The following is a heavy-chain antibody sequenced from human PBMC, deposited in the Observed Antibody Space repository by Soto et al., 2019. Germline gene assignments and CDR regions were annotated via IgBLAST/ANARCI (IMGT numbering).Heavy chain of an antibody. Sequence: GASVKVSCKASGYTFTSYGISWVRQAPGQGLERMGWISAYNGNTNYAQKLQGRVTMTTDTSTSTAYMELRSLRSDDTAVYYCAGDLIPYYDFWGGYSDWFDPWGQGTLVTAPQ. CDR2: ISAYNGNT. CDR3: AGDLIPYYDFWGGYSDWFDP. V-gene: IGHV1-18*01. J-gene: IGHJ5*02. CDR1: GYTFTSYG. D-gene: IGHD3-3*01.